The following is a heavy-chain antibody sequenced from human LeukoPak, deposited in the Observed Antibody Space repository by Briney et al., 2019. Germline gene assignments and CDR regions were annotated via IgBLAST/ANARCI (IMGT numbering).Heavy chain of an antibody. Sequence: SQTLSLTCTVSGGSISSGGYYWSWIRQHPGKGLEWIGYIYHSGSTYYNPSLKSRVTISVDTSKNQFSLKLSSVTAADTAVYYCARHSTYYYGSGSYLGWFDPWGQGTLVTVSS. V-gene: IGHV4-31*02. CDR2: IYHSGST. D-gene: IGHD3-10*01. CDR3: ARHSTYYYGSGSYLGWFDP. J-gene: IGHJ5*02. CDR1: GGSISSGGYY.